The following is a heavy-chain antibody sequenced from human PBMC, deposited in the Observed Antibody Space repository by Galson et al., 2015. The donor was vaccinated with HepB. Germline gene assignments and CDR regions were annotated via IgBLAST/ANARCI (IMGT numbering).Heavy chain of an antibody. J-gene: IGHJ4*02. CDR2: IYPGDSDT. CDR3: ARLFLGTNWAYDSSGYYSEAFDY. Sequence: QSGAEVKKPGESLKISCKGSGYSFTSYWIGWVRQMSGKGLEWMGIIYPGDSDTRYSPSFQGQVTISADKSISTAYLQWSSLKASDTAMYYCARLFLGTNWAYDSSGYYSEAFDYWGQGTLVTVSS. D-gene: IGHD3-22*01. V-gene: IGHV5-51*01. CDR1: GYSFTSYW.